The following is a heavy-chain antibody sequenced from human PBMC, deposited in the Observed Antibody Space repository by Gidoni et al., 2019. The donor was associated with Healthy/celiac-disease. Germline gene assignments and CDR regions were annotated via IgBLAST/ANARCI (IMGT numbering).Heavy chain of an antibody. CDR3: ARGNFPGGGYSGYDLDY. CDR1: GGSISSGDYY. J-gene: IGHJ4*02. CDR2: IYYSGST. V-gene: IGHV4-30-4*01. D-gene: IGHD5-12*01. Sequence: QVQLQESGPGLVKPSQTLSLTCTVSGGSISSGDYYWSWIRQPPGKGLEWIGYIYYSGSTYYNPSLKSRVTISVDTSKNQFSLKLSSVTAADTAVYYCARGNFPGGGYSGYDLDYWGQGTLVTVSS.